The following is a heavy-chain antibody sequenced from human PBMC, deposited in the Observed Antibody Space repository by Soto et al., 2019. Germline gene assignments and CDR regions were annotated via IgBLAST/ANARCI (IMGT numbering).Heavy chain of an antibody. V-gene: IGHV3-53*01. Sequence: GGSLRLSCAASGFTVSRHYISWVRQAPGKGLEWVSVIYAAGSTYYADSVKGRFTISRDNYKNIVYLQMDSLRAEDTAVYYCARKAGTSQFHYDSWGQGTRVTVSS. D-gene: IGHD1-7*01. CDR2: IYAAGST. CDR3: ARKAGTSQFHYDS. CDR1: GFTVSRHY. J-gene: IGHJ4*02.